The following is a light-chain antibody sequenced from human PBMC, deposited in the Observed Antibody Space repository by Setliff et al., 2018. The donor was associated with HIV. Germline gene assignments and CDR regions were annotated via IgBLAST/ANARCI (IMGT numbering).Light chain of an antibody. CDR3: SSYRNSGRV. Sequence: QSALTQPASVSGSPGQSITVSCTGTSGDIGGYNYVSWYQHHPDKAPKLMIYDVNNRPSGVSNRFSGSKSGNTASLTISGLQAEDEAEYYCSSYRNSGRVFGSGTKATVL. J-gene: IGLJ1*01. CDR2: DVN. V-gene: IGLV2-14*03. CDR1: SGDIGGYNY.